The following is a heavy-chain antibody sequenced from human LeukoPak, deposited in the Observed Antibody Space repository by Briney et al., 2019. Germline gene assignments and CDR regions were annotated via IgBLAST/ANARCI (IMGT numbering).Heavy chain of an antibody. CDR1: GFTFSSYG. D-gene: IGHD2-15*01. Sequence: PGGSLRLSCAAAGFTFSSYGMHWVRQAPGKGLEWVAVISYDGSNKYYADSVKGRFTISRDNSKNTLYLQMNSLRAEDTAVYYCAKDLAHSGGSCLDYWGQGTLVTVSS. CDR3: AKDLAHSGGSCLDY. V-gene: IGHV3-30*18. CDR2: ISYDGSNK. J-gene: IGHJ4*02.